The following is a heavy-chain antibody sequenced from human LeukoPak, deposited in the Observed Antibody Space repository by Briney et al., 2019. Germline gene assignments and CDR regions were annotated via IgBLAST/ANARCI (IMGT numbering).Heavy chain of an antibody. J-gene: IGHJ4*02. V-gene: IGHV1-46*01. Sequence: ASVKVSCKXSGYTFTSYYMHWVRQAPGQGLEWMGIINPSGGSTSYSQKFQGRVTMTGDTSTSTVYMELSSLRSEDTAVYYCARDLYYYDSSGYQDYWGQGTLVTVSS. CDR1: GYTFTSYY. CDR2: INPSGGST. CDR3: ARDLYYYDSSGYQDY. D-gene: IGHD3-22*01.